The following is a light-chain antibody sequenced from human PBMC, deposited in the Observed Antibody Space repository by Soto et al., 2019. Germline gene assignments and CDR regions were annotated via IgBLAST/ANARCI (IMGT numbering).Light chain of an antibody. V-gene: IGKV3-20*01. CDR1: QSVSSY. J-gene: IGKJ1*01. CDR2: GAS. Sequence: EIVLTQSPGTLSLSPGERATLSCRASQSVSSYLAWYQQKPGQAPRLLIYGASSRATGIPDRFSGSGSGPDFSLTISRLEPEDFAVYYCQQYVSSSRTFGQGTKVEIK. CDR3: QQYVSSSRT.